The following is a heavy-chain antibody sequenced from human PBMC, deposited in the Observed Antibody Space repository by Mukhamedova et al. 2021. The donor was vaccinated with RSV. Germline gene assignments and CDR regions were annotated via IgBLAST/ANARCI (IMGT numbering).Heavy chain of an antibody. CDR3: ATGAEMSDP. V-gene: IGHV1-24*01. J-gene: IGHJ5*02. CDR2: FDPEDGET. D-gene: IGHD5-24*01. Sequence: APGKGLEWMGGFDPEDGETIYAQKFQGRVTMTEDTSTDTAYMELSSLRSEDTAVYYCATGAEMSDPWGQGTLVTVSS.